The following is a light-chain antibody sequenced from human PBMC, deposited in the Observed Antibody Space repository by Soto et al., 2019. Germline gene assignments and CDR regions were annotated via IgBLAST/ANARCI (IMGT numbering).Light chain of an antibody. Sequence: DIEMTQSPSTLSASVGDRVTITCRASETIRRWLAWYQQRPGKAAKVLIYDSSTLESGVPARFSGSGSETEFTLTISGLQPEDSTTYYCQHYNSDPWTFGQGTQVEIK. J-gene: IGKJ1*01. V-gene: IGKV1-5*01. CDR1: ETIRRW. CDR2: DSS. CDR3: QHYNSDPWT.